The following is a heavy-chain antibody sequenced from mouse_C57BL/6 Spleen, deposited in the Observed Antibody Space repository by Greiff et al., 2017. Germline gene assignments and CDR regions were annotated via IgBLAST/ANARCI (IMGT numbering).Heavy chain of an antibody. D-gene: IGHD1-1*01. CDR2: IDPSDSYT. V-gene: IGHV1-69*01. CDR3: ARGWFYGSSYRYFYV. CDR1: GYTFTSYW. Sequence: QVQLQQPGAELVMPGASVKLSCKASGYTFTSYWMHWAKQRPGQGLEWIGEIDPSDSYTNYNQKFKGKSTLTVDKSSSTAYMQLSSLTSEDSAVYYCARGWFYGSSYRYFYVWGTGTTVTVSS. J-gene: IGHJ1*03.